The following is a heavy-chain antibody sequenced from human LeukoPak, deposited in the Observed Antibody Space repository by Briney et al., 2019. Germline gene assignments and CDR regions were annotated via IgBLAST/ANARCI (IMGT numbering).Heavy chain of an antibody. J-gene: IGHJ2*01. CDR3: ARRHVLRYFDWLLSEWYFDL. Sequence: SETLSLTCTVSGYSISSGYYWGWIRQPPGKGLEWIGSIYHNGSTYYNPSLKSRVTISVDTSKNQFSLKLSSVTAADTAVYYCARRHVLRYFDWLLSEWYFDLWGRGTLVTVSS. V-gene: IGHV4-38-2*02. CDR1: GYSISSGYY. CDR2: IYHNGST. D-gene: IGHD3-9*01.